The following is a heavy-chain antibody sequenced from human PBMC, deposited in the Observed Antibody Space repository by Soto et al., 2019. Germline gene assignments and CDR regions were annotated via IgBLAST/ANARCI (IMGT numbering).Heavy chain of an antibody. D-gene: IGHD1-20*01. CDR3: ARDLITGTHVGSSD. V-gene: IGHV3-48*01. CDR2: ISSSSSTI. CDR1: GFTFSSYS. Sequence: GGSLRLSCAASGFTFSSYSMNWVRQAPGKGLEWVSYISSSSSTIYYADSVKGRFTISRDNAKNSLYLQMNSLRAEDTAVYYCARDLITGTHVGSSDWGQGTLVTVSS. J-gene: IGHJ4*02.